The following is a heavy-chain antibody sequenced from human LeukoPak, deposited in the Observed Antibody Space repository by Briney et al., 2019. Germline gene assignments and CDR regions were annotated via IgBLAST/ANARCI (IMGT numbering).Heavy chain of an antibody. CDR3: ARAAVKYDFWSGYSNWFDP. D-gene: IGHD3-3*01. CDR2: INPNSGGT. Sequence: GASVKVSCKASGYTFTGYHMHWVRQAPGQGLEWMGWINPNSGGTNYAQKFQGRVTMTRDTSISTAYMELSRLRSDDTAVYYCARAAVKYDFWSGYSNWFDPWGQGTLVTVSS. J-gene: IGHJ5*02. V-gene: IGHV1-2*02. CDR1: GYTFTGYH.